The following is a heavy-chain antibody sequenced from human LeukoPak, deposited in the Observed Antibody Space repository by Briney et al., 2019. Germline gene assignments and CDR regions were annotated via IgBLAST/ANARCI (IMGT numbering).Heavy chain of an antibody. Sequence: SETLSLTCTVSGGSISSYYWSWIRQPAGKGLEWIGRIYTSGSTNYNPSLKSRVTMSVDTSKNQFSLKLSSVTAADTAVYYCARGTRIAAADTFYGMDVWGQGTTVTGSS. CDR2: IYTSGST. D-gene: IGHD6-13*01. CDR3: ARGTRIAAADTFYGMDV. CDR1: GGSISSYY. V-gene: IGHV4-4*07. J-gene: IGHJ6*02.